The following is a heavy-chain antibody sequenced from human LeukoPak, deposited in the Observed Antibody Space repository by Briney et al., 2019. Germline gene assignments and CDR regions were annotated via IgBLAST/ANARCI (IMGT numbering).Heavy chain of an antibody. V-gene: IGHV3-13*01. CDR3: ARARKGYYDSSGYYYTGNDAFDI. D-gene: IGHD3-22*01. Sequence: GGSLRLSCAASGFTFSSYDMHWVRQATGKGLEWVSAIGTAGDTYYPGSVKGRFTISRENAKNSLYLQMNSLRAGDTAVYYCARARKGYYDSSGYYYTGNDAFDIWGQGTMVTASS. J-gene: IGHJ3*02. CDR1: GFTFSSYD. CDR2: IGTAGDT.